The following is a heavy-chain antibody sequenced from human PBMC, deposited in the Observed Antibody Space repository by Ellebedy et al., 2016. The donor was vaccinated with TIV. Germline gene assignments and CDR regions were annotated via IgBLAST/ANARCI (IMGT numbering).Heavy chain of an antibody. CDR2: IRNDGGNR. CDR3: VQSHSGDWFFGVDV. V-gene: IGHV3-30*02. D-gene: IGHD2-21*01. J-gene: IGHJ6*02. CDR1: GFLFSNYA. Sequence: GESLKISCAASGFLFSNYAMHWVRQAPGKGLEWVAFIRNDGGNRAYAESVKGRFTISRDNYQKTLYLQMNGLRPEDTAVYYCVQSHSGDWFFGVDVWGPGTTVTVSS.